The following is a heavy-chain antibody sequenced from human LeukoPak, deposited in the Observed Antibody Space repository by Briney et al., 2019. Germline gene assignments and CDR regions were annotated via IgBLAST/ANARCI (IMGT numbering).Heavy chain of an antibody. CDR2: IIPIFGTA. CDR1: GGTFSSYA. D-gene: IGHD6-19*01. V-gene: IGHV1-69*13. CDR3: ATSGWYSAPFDY. J-gene: IGHJ4*02. Sequence: ASVKVSCKAPGGTFSSYAISWVRQAPGQGLEWMGGIIPIFGTANYAQKFQGRVTITADESTSTVYMELSSLRSEDTAVYYCATSGWYSAPFDYWGQGTLVTVSS.